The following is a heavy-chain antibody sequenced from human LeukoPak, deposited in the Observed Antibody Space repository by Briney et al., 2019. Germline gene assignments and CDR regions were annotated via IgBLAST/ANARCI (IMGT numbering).Heavy chain of an antibody. V-gene: IGHV3-9*01. CDR3: AKAYGSGSYYMDY. CDR1: GFAFDDYA. J-gene: IGHJ4*02. CDR2: ISWNSGSI. Sequence: GGSLRLSCAASGFAFDDYAMHWVRQAPGKGLEWVSGISWNSGSIGYADSVKGRFTISRDNAKNTLYLQMNSLRAEDTAVYYCAKAYGSGSYYMDYWGQGTLVTVSS. D-gene: IGHD3-10*01.